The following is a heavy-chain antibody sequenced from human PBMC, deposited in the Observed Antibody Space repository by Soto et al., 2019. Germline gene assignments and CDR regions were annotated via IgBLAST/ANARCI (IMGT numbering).Heavy chain of an antibody. D-gene: IGHD5-18*01. Sequence: QVQQQQWGAGLLKPSETLSLTCAVHGGSFSGYYWTWIRQSPGTGLEWIGEVDHSGTTNYIPSLRSRVTISVDRSRNHVSLTLSSVTAADTGVFYFARAFGSSFGYEGLDYWGQGILVTVSS. CDR2: VDHSGTT. CDR3: ARAFGSSFGYEGLDY. V-gene: IGHV4-34*02. J-gene: IGHJ4*02. CDR1: GGSFSGYY.